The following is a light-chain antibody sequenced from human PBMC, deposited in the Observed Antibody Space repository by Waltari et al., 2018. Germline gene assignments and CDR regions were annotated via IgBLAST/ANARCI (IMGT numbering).Light chain of an antibody. CDR3: QSYGSGSHLV. J-gene: IGLJ2*01. Sequence: NFMLTQPHSVSESPGKTVTISCTSSSVSIARNYLQWYRQRPGSSPTIVIYEDKQRPSGVPDRISGSIDTSSNSASLTISGLKTEDEADYYCQSYGSGSHLVFGGGTKLTVL. V-gene: IGLV6-57*01. CDR1: SVSIARNY. CDR2: EDK.